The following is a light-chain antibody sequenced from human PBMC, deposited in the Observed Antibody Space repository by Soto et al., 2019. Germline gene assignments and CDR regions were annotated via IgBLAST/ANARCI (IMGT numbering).Light chain of an antibody. CDR3: QQYGRSPIT. Sequence: SVLAQSPGSQSLSPGDRATRCSRASHSMSNSNLAWYQHKPGQAPRLLIYGASNRATGIPDRFSGSGSGTDFTLTISRLEPEDFAVYYCQQYGRSPITFGLGTRLEIK. V-gene: IGKV3-20*01. CDR2: GAS. CDR1: HSMSNSN. J-gene: IGKJ5*01.